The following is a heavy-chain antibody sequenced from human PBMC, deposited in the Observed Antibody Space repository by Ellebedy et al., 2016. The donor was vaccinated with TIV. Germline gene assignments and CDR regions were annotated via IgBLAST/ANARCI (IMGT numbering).Heavy chain of an antibody. CDR2: INPNSGGP. J-gene: IGHJ4*02. D-gene: IGHD2-2*01. CDR1: GYTFTAYY. CDR3: ARGDIVVVPAAAAHYFDD. V-gene: IGHV1-2*02. Sequence: AASVKVSCKASGYTFTAYYLHWVRQAPGQGLEWVGWINPNSGGPNYAQKFQDRVTMTRATSISTAYMELSRLTSDDTAVYYCARGDIVVVPAAAAHYFDDWGQGTLVAVSS.